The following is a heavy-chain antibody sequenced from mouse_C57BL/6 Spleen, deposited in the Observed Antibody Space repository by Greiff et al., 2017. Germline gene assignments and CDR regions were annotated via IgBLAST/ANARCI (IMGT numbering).Heavy chain of an antibody. Sequence: QVQLQQPGAELVMPGASVKLSCKASGYTFTSYWMHWVKQRPGQGLEWIGEIDPSDSYTNYNQKFKGKSTLTVDKSSSTAYMQLSSLTSEDSAVYYCASSGGDGYYEFAYWGQGTLVTVSA. CDR3: ASSGGDGYYEFAY. V-gene: IGHV1-69*01. D-gene: IGHD2-3*01. CDR2: IDPSDSYT. J-gene: IGHJ3*01. CDR1: GYTFTSYW.